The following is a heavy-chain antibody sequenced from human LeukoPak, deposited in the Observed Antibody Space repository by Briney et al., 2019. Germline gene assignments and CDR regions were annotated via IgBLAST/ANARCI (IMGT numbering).Heavy chain of an antibody. V-gene: IGHV1-69*13. CDR1: GGTFRSFA. CDR3: AIFQGTYGDNDNDF. J-gene: IGHJ4*02. D-gene: IGHD4-17*01. Sequence: SVKVSCKASGGTFRSFAINWVRQAPGRGLEWMGGIIPMINTPKYAQRFQGRVSITADESTSTGYMGVSSLRPEDTAVYYCAIFQGTYGDNDNDFWGQGTLVTVSS. CDR2: IIPMINTP.